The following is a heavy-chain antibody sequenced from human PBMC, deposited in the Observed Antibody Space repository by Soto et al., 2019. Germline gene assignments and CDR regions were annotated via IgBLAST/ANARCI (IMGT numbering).Heavy chain of an antibody. CDR1: GFPFSSCA. CDR3: AKGRSYYYYYGVDV. J-gene: IGHJ6*02. V-gene: IGHV3-23*01. CDR2: IIDSGAST. Sequence: GGSLRLSCAASGFPFSSCAMGWVRQAPGKGLEWVSDIIDSGASTYYADSVKGRFTISRDNSKSKLYLQMNSLRAEDTALYYCAKGRSYYYYYGVDVWGQGTTVTV.